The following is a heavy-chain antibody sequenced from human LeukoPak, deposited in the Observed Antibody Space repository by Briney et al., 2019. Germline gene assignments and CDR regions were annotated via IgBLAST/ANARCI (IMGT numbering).Heavy chain of an antibody. D-gene: IGHD3-22*01. CDR1: GYTFTTYG. J-gene: IGHJ3*02. CDR2: ISAYNGNT. CDR3: ARDTYYYDSSGYPSEI. V-gene: IGHV1-18*01. Sequence: ASVKVSCKASGYTFTTYGISWVRQAPGQGLEWMGWISAYNGNTNYAQKLQGRVTMTTDTSTSTAYMELRSLRSDDTAVYYCARDTYYYDSSGYPSEIWGQGTMVTVSS.